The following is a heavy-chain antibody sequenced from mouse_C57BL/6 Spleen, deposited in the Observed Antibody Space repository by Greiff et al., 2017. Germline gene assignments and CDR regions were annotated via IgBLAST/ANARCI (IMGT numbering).Heavy chain of an antibody. Sequence: QVQLQQPGAELVKPGASVKMSCKASGYTFTSYWITWVKQRPGQGLEWIGDIYPGSGSTNYNEKFKSKATLTVDKSSSTAYMQLSSLTSEDAAVYDCAYGRRWYYGVWGTGTTVTVSS. CDR1: GYTFTSYW. D-gene: IGHD1-1*01. J-gene: IGHJ1*03. CDR3: AYGRRWYYGV. CDR2: IYPGSGST. V-gene: IGHV1-55*01.